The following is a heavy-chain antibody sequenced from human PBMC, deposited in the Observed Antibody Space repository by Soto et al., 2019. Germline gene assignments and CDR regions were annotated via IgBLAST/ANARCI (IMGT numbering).Heavy chain of an antibody. J-gene: IGHJ4*02. CDR2: ISGSGGST. Sequence: GGSLRLSCAASGFTFSSYAMSWVRQAPGKGLEWVSAISGSGGSTYYADSVKGRFTISRDNSKNTLYLQTNSLRAEDTAVYYCAKLRYFDWLLFFIDYWGQGTLVTVSS. V-gene: IGHV3-23*01. D-gene: IGHD3-9*01. CDR1: GFTFSSYA. CDR3: AKLRYFDWLLFFIDY.